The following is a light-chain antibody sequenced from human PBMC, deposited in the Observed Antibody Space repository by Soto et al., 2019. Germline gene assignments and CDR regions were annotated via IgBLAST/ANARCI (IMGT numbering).Light chain of an antibody. Sequence: DIRVRQGPSTLAASVGDRVTITCRASQSISSWLAWYQQKPGKAPKLLIYDASSLESGVPSRFSGSGSGTEFTLTISSLQLFFFKHHPPKETHTPSPTLGQ. CDR2: DAS. CDR3: KETHTPSPT. V-gene: IGKV1-5*01. CDR1: QSISSW. J-gene: IGKJ1*01.